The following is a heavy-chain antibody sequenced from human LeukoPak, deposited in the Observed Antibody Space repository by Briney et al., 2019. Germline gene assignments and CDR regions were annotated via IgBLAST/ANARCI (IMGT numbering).Heavy chain of an antibody. J-gene: IGHJ4*02. CDR2: ISGSGGST. Sequence: GGSLRLSCAASGFTFSSYAMSWVRQAPGKGLEWVSAISGSGGSTYYADSVKGRFTISRDNSKNTLYLQMNSLGAEDTAVYYCASRYSSSWYSPPYWGQGTLVTVSS. CDR3: ASRYSSSWYSPPY. CDR1: GFTFSSYA. D-gene: IGHD6-13*01. V-gene: IGHV3-23*01.